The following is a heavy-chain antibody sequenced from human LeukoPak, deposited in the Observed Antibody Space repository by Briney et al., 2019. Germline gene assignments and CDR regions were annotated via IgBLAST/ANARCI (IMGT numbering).Heavy chain of an antibody. V-gene: IGHV3-30*02. CDR3: AKDQDYYDSSGPFDY. Sequence: GGSLRLSCAASGFTFSSYGMRWVRQAPGKGLEWVAFTRYDGSNKYYADSVKGRFTFSRDNSKNTLYLQMNSLRAEDTAVYYCAKDQDYYDSSGPFDYWGQGTLVTVSS. D-gene: IGHD3-22*01. CDR2: TRYDGSNK. CDR1: GFTFSSYG. J-gene: IGHJ4*02.